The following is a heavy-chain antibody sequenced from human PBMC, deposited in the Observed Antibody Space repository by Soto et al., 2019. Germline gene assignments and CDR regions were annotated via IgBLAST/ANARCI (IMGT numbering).Heavy chain of an antibody. J-gene: IGHJ5*02. CDR3: ARAGGYCSSTSCYWGNWFDP. CDR1: GYSISSGYY. V-gene: IGHV4-38-2*01. Sequence: KTSETLSLTCAVSGYSISSGYYWGWIRQPPGKGLEWIGSIYHSGSTYYNPSLKSRVTISVDTSKNQFSLKLSSVTAADTAVYYCARAGGYCSSTSCYWGNWFDPWGQGTLVTVSS. D-gene: IGHD2-2*01. CDR2: IYHSGST.